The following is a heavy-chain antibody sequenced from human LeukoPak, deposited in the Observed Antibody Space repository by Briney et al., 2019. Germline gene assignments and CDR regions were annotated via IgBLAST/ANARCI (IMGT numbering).Heavy chain of an antibody. J-gene: IGHJ6*03. Sequence: GGSLRLSCATSGFSFNRRGMNWVRHPPGKGLEWVSYISPRSETIYYAESVKGQFTVSRDDSKDSLYLQMHTLRAEDTAVYYCARIDGPTVFTYYMDLWGKGTTVTVAS. CDR2: ISPRSETI. D-gene: IGHD3-16*01. V-gene: IGHV3-48*04. CDR1: GFSFNRRG. CDR3: ARIDGPTVFTYYMDL.